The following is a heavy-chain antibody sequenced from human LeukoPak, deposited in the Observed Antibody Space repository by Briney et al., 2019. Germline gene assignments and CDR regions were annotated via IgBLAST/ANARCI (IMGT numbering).Heavy chain of an antibody. J-gene: IGHJ6*03. D-gene: IGHD3-3*01. V-gene: IGHV1-69*13. Sequence: GASVKVSCKASGGTFSSYAISWVRQAPGQGLEWMGGIIPIFGTANYAQKFQGRVTITADESMSTAYMELSSLRSDDTAVYYCAREYYDFWSGYFPYYYYYYMDVWGEGTTVTVSS. CDR3: AREYYDFWSGYFPYYYYYYMDV. CDR1: GGTFSSYA. CDR2: IIPIFGTA.